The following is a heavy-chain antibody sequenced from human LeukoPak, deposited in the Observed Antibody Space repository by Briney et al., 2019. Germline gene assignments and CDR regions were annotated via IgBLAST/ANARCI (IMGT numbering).Heavy chain of an antibody. Sequence: GGSLRLACAASGFTVSSKYMSWVRQAPGKGLEWVSYISVRGKTKKYADSVKGRFTISRDNAENSLYLQMNSLRAEDTAIYYCARYTSGPIVRFDPWGQGTLVTVSS. V-gene: IGHV3-48*03. CDR2: ISVRGKTK. J-gene: IGHJ5*02. D-gene: IGHD6-19*01. CDR1: GFTVSSKY. CDR3: ARYTSGPIVRFDP.